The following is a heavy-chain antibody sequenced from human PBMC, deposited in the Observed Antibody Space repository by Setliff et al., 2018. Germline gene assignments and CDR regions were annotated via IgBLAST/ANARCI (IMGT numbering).Heavy chain of an antibody. Sequence: SVKVSCKTSGGTFSSFAVSWVRQAPGQRPEWMGRLIPFFGTTIYAQRFQGRVTITADESTTTVFMELKSLRSEDTAIYYCARDSRQWLEGGASGDMDIWGQGTMVTVSS. CDR2: LIPFFGTT. D-gene: IGHD6-19*01. CDR1: GGTFSSFA. CDR3: ARDSRQWLEGGASGDMDI. V-gene: IGHV1-69*13. J-gene: IGHJ3*02.